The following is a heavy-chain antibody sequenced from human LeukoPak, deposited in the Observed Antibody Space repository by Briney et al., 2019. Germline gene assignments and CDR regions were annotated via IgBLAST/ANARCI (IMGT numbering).Heavy chain of an antibody. CDR2: IHYDGKV. CDR3: ASGDGYLQPY. Sequence: GGSLRLSCAASGFSVSGKFMSWVRQAPGKGLEWVSIIHYDGKVRYAGSVGGRFTIYRDDSENTLFLQMNSLRVDDTAVYFCASGDGYLQPYWGQGTLVTVSS. J-gene: IGHJ4*02. V-gene: IGHV3-53*01. CDR1: GFSVSGKF. D-gene: IGHD2-21*01.